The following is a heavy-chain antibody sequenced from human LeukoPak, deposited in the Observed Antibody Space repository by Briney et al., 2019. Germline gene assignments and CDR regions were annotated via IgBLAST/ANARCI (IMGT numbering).Heavy chain of an antibody. CDR3: ARRQGCSSTSCPPDY. Sequence: GESLNISCRGSGYSFTTYWIGWVRQLPGQHLDWIELIYPGDSDTRYTPSFQGQVTMRADKSINTAYLQWSSLKASDTAMYYCARRQGCSSTSCPPDYWGQGTLVTVSP. J-gene: IGHJ4*02. V-gene: IGHV5-51*01. CDR2: IYPGDSDT. CDR1: GYSFTTYW. D-gene: IGHD2-2*01.